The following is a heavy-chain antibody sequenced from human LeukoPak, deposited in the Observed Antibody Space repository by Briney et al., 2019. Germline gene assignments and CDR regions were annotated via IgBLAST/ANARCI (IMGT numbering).Heavy chain of an antibody. CDR1: GFTFSAYS. J-gene: IGHJ4*02. D-gene: IGHD3-10*01. V-gene: IGHV3-21*01. CDR2: ISSSSNYI. Sequence: GGSLRLSCAASGFTFSAYSMNWVRQAPGKGLEWVSSISSSSNYIYYADSVKGRFTISRDNAKNSLYLQMNSLRADATAVYYCARGQAYGFGSSNWGQGTLVTVSS. CDR3: ARGQAYGFGSSN.